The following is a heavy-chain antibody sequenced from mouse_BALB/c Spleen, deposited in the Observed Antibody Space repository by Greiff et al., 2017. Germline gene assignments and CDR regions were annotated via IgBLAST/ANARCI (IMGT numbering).Heavy chain of an antibody. CDR1: GFNIKDYY. V-gene: IGHV14-1*02. CDR3: ARGLGLRAMDY. Sequence: EVQLQQSGAELVRPGALVKLSCKASGFNIKDYYMHWVKQRPEQGLEWIGWIDPENGNTIYDPKFQGKASITADTSSNTAYLQLSSLTSEDTAVYYCARGLGLRAMDYWGQGTSVTVSS. D-gene: IGHD3-1*01. CDR2: IDPENGNT. J-gene: IGHJ4*01.